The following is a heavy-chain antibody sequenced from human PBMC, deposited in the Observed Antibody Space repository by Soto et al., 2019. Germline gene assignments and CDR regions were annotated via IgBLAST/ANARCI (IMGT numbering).Heavy chain of an antibody. CDR3: ARDGSSSWYRWFDP. V-gene: IGHV1-3*01. Sequence: EASVKVSCKASGYTFTSYAMNWVRQAPGQRLEWMGWINADNGNTNYSQKFQGRVTMTTDTSTSTAYMELRSLRSDDTAVYYRARDGSSSWYRWFDPWGQGTLVTVSS. J-gene: IGHJ5*02. CDR2: INADNGNT. CDR1: GYTFTSYA. D-gene: IGHD6-13*01.